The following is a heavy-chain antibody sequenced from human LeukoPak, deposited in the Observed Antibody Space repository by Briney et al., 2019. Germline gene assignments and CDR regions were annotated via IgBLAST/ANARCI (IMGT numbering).Heavy chain of an antibody. CDR3: ATELSGSGWYWDAFDI. J-gene: IGHJ3*02. V-gene: IGHV1-24*01. D-gene: IGHD6-19*01. CDR2: FDPEDGET. CDR1: GYTLTELS. Sequence: GASVKVSCKVSGYTLTELSMHWVRQAPGKGLEWMGGFDPEDGETIYAQKFQGRVTMTEDTSTDTAYMELSSLRSEDTAVYYCATELSGSGWYWDAFDIWGQGTMVTVSS.